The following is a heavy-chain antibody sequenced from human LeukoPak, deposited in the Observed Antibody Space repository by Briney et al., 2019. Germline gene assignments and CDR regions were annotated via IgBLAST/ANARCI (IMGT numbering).Heavy chain of an antibody. D-gene: IGHD6-13*01. Sequence: GGSLRLSCAASGFTVSSNYMSWVRQAPGKGLEWVSVIYSGGSTYYADSVKGRFTISRDNSKNTLYLQMNSLRAEDTAVYYCARRGSGYSSSWSYSTYGMDVWGQGTTVTVSS. CDR3: ARRGSGYSSSWSYSTYGMDV. J-gene: IGHJ6*02. CDR1: GFTVSSNY. V-gene: IGHV3-53*01. CDR2: IYSGGST.